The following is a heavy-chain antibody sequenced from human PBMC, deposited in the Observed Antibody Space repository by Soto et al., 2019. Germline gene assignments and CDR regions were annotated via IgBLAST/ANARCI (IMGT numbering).Heavy chain of an antibody. CDR1: GYTFTSYA. Sequence: APEKVSCKASGYTFTSYAISWVRQAPGQGLEWMGWISAYNGNTNYAQKLQGRVTMTTDTSTSTAYMELRSLRSDDTAVYYCARDVGYGDYVDYWGQGTLDTVSS. D-gene: IGHD4-17*01. V-gene: IGHV1-18*01. CDR2: ISAYNGNT. J-gene: IGHJ4*01. CDR3: ARDVGYGDYVDY.